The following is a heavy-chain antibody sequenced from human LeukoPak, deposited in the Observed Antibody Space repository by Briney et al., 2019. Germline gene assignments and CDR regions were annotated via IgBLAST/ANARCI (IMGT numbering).Heavy chain of an antibody. CDR1: GFTFSSYA. Sequence: PGGSLRLSCAASGFTFSSYAMHWVRQAPGKGLEWVAVIPYDGSNKYYADSVKGRFTISRDNSKNTLYLQMNSLRAEDTAVYYCARDLPPVLAAISNYYYYYGMDVWGQGTTVTVSS. V-gene: IGHV3-30-3*01. D-gene: IGHD2-2*01. CDR2: IPYDGSNK. J-gene: IGHJ6*02. CDR3: ARDLPPVLAAISNYYYYYGMDV.